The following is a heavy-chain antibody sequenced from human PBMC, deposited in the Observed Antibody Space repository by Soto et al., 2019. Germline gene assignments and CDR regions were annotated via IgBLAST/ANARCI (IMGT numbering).Heavy chain of an antibody. Sequence: ASVKVSCKASGYTFTSYGISWVRQAPGQGLEWMGWISAYNGNTNYAQKLQGRVTMTTDTSTSTAYMELRSLRSDDTAVYYCARDRREGGSSSLGHDAFDIWGQRTMVTVSS. CDR3: ARDRREGGSSSLGHDAFDI. V-gene: IGHV1-18*04. D-gene: IGHD6-6*01. J-gene: IGHJ3*02. CDR2: ISAYNGNT. CDR1: GYTFTSYG.